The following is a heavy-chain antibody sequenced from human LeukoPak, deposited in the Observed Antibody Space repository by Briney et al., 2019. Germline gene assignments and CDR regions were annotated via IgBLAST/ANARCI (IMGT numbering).Heavy chain of an antibody. CDR3: ARHSTSSGYSPLNY. J-gene: IGHJ4*02. V-gene: IGHV4-39*01. CDR2: IYYSGST. Sequence: SETLSLTCTVSGASISSSSYYWGWIRQPPGKGLEWIGSIYYSGSTYYNPSLKRRVTISVDTSKNQFSLKLSSVTAADTAVYYCARHSTSSGYSPLNYWGQGTLVTVSS. D-gene: IGHD3-22*01. CDR1: GASISSSSYY.